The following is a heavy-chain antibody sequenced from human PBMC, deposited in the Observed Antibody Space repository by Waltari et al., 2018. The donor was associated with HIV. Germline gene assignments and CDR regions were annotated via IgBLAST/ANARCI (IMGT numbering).Heavy chain of an antibody. V-gene: IGHV4-59*01. CDR2: IYHSGTT. Sequence: QVQLQESGPGLVKPSETLSLTCTVSGGSISNYYWSWIRQSPGKTLEWIGFIYHSGTTTYKPSLNSRVTISIDTSQNQFSLKLRPLTAADTAVYFFARVSAGPPSLKKYAMDVWGQATTVTGSS. J-gene: IGHJ6*02. D-gene: IGHD2-2*01. CDR3: ARVSAGPPSLKKYAMDV. CDR1: GGSISNYY.